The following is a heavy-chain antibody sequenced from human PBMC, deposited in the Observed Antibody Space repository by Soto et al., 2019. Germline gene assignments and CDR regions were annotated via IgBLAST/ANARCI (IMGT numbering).Heavy chain of an antibody. V-gene: IGHV4-30-4*01. Sequence: QVQLQESGPGLVKPSQTLSLTCTVSGGSISSGDYYWSWIRQPPGKGLEWIGYIYYSGSTYYNPSLTSRVTTSVDTSKNQFSLKLSSVTAADTAVYYCARAGSSGWQLAEYFQHWGQGTLVTVSS. J-gene: IGHJ1*01. CDR1: GGSISSGDYY. CDR3: ARAGSSGWQLAEYFQH. CDR2: IYYSGST. D-gene: IGHD6-19*01.